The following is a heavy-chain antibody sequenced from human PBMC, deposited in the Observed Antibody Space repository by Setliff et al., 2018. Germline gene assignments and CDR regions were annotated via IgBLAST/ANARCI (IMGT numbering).Heavy chain of an antibody. CDR1: RFTFVNYW. CDR2: ISSTITST. J-gene: IGHJ6*02. D-gene: IGHD3-9*01. Sequence: GGSLRLSCAASRFTFVNYWMHWVRQAPGKGLEWVSAISSTITSTYYADSVKGRFTISRDNSKNTLYLQMNSLRAEDTAVYYCAKHGAYNDFLTGYNFYYDMDVWGQGTTVTVSS. CDR3: AKHGAYNDFLTGYNFYYDMDV. V-gene: IGHV3-23*01.